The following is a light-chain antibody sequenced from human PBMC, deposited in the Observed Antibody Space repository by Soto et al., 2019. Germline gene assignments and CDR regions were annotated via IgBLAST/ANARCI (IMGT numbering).Light chain of an antibody. CDR3: QQFNSYPHT. Sequence: DIQLTQSPSLLSASVGDRVTITCRASQGVSSYLAWYQQKPGKAPKLLIYAASTLLSGVPSRFSGSGSGTEFTLTIGSLQPEDFATDYCQQFNSYPHTFGQGTELEIK. CDR2: AAS. J-gene: IGKJ2*01. CDR1: QGVSSY. V-gene: IGKV1-9*01.